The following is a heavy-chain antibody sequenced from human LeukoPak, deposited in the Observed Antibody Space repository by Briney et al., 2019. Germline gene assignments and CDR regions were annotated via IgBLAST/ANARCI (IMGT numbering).Heavy chain of an antibody. CDR3: ASFYCSGGSCYNYYYMDV. V-gene: IGHV1-8*03. D-gene: IGHD2-15*01. CDR2: MNPNSGNT. CDR1: GYTFTSYD. Sequence: ASVKVSCKASGYTFTSYDINWVRQATGQGLEWMGWMNPNSGNTGYAQKFQGRVTITADESTSTAYMELSSLRSEDTAVYYCASFYCSGGSCYNYYYMDVWGKGTTVTISS. J-gene: IGHJ6*03.